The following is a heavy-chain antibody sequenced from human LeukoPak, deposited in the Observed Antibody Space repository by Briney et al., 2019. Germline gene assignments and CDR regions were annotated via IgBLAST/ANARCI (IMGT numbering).Heavy chain of an antibody. V-gene: IGHV3-15*01. CDR1: GFTFSITW. CDR2: IRSKTNGGTT. CDR3: ARVMEAVAGPASYFDS. J-gene: IGHJ4*02. Sequence: GGSLRLSCAASGFTFSITWMSWVRQAPGKGLEWVGRIRSKTNGGTTDYAAPVKGRFTISRDNSKNTLYLQMNSLRGEDTAVYYCARVMEAVAGPASYFDSWGQGTLVTVSS. D-gene: IGHD6-19*01.